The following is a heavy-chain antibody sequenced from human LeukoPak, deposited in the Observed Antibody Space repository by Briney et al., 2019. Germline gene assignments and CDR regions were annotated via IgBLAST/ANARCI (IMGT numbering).Heavy chain of an antibody. D-gene: IGHD6-13*01. Sequence: ASVKVSCKASGYTFTSYDINWVRQATGQGLEWMGWMNPNSGNTGYAQKFQGRVTMTRSTSISTAYMELSSLRSEDTAVYYCARGSSSSNWFDPWGQGTLVTVSS. CDR1: GYTFTSYD. CDR2: MNPNSGNT. J-gene: IGHJ5*02. V-gene: IGHV1-8*01. CDR3: ARGSSSSNWFDP.